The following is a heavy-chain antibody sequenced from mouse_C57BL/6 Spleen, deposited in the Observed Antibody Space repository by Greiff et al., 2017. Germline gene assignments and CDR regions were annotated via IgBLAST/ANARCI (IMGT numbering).Heavy chain of an antibody. D-gene: IGHD2-1*01. Sequence: EVMLVESGGGLVKPGGSLKLSCAASGFTFSSYAMSWVRQTPEKRLEWVATISDGGSYTYYPDNVKGRFTISRDNAKNNLYLQMSHLKSEDTAMYYCARDSPSYYGNAWFAYWGQGTLVTVSA. J-gene: IGHJ3*01. CDR1: GFTFSSYA. V-gene: IGHV5-4*03. CDR3: ARDSPSYYGNAWFAY. CDR2: ISDGGSYT.